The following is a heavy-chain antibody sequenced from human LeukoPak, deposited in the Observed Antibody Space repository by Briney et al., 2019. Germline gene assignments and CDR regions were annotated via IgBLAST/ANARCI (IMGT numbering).Heavy chain of an antibody. J-gene: IGHJ5*02. Sequence: PGRSLRLSCAASGFTFSSYAMHWVRQAPGKGLEWVAVISYDGSNKYYADSVKGRFTISRDNSKNSLYLQMNSLRAEDTAVYYCARDRLLWFGEDWFDPWGQGTLVTVSS. CDR2: ISYDGSNK. CDR1: GFTFSSYA. D-gene: IGHD3-10*01. CDR3: ARDRLLWFGEDWFDP. V-gene: IGHV3-30-3*01.